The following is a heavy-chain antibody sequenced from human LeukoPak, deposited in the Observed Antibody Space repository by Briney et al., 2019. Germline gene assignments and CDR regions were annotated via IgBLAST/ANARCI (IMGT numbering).Heavy chain of an antibody. CDR2: INHSGST. V-gene: IGHV4-34*01. CDR1: VGFFKGYY. D-gene: IGHD3-3*01. Sequence: SEPLSLTCAVYVGFFKGYYWSWIRQPPGKGLEWIGEINHSGSTNYNPSLKSRVTISVDTSKNQFSLKLSSVTAADTAVYYCARGVYDFWSGYLSYFDYWGQGTLVTVSS. CDR3: ARGVYDFWSGYLSYFDY. J-gene: IGHJ4*02.